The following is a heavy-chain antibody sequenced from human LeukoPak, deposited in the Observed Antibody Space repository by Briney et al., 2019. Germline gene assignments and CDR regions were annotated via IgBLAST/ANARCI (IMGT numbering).Heavy chain of an antibody. J-gene: IGHJ4*02. CDR1: GFTFTSYA. Sequence: GGSLRLSCAASGFTFTSYAMTWVRQAPGKGLEWVSGISGSGGSTYYADSVKGRFTISRDNSKNTLNPRMNSLRAEDTAVYYCAKGQSSSGLRNYFDYWGQGTLVTVSS. V-gene: IGHV3-23*01. CDR3: AKGQSSSGLRNYFDY. D-gene: IGHD3-22*01. CDR2: ISGSGGST.